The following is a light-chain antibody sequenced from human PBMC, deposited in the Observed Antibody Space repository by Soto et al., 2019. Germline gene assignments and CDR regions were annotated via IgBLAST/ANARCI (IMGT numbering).Light chain of an antibody. CDR3: SSYTTYSTLDV. V-gene: IGLV2-14*01. CDR1: SSDVGAYNY. J-gene: IGLJ1*01. CDR2: EVS. Sequence: QSALTQPASVSGSPGQSITISCTGTSSDVGAYNYVSWYQQHPGKAPKLMIYEVSNRPSGVSNRFSGSKSGKTASLTISGLQAEDEADYYCSSYTTYSTLDVFGTGTKLAVL.